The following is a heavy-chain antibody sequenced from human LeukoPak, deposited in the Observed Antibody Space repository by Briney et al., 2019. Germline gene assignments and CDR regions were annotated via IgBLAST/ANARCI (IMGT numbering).Heavy chain of an antibody. CDR1: GFTVSSNY. D-gene: IGHD1-26*01. CDR3: ALVGATRGFDY. CDR2: IYSGGST. V-gene: IGHV3-53*01. J-gene: IGHJ4*02. Sequence: GGSLRLSCAASGFTVSSNYMSWVRQAPGKGLEWVSVIYSGGSTYYADSVKGRFTISRDNSKNTLCLQMNSLRAEDTAVYYCALVGATRGFDYWGQGTLVTVSS.